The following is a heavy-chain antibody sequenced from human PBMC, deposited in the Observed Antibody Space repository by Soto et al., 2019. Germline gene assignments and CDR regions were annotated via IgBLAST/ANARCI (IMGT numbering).Heavy chain of an antibody. CDR2: IYFGGTT. J-gene: IGHJ4*02. CDR1: GGSLISYY. D-gene: IGHD5-18*01. Sequence: QVQLQESGPGLVKPSETLSPTCTVSGGSLISYYWSWIRQPPGKGLEWIGYIYFGGTTNYSPSLKSRVTISLDTPKNQFSLKLSSVTAADTAVYYCARGGYSYDYPFDYWGQGTLVTVSS. V-gene: IGHV4-59*01. CDR3: ARGGYSYDYPFDY.